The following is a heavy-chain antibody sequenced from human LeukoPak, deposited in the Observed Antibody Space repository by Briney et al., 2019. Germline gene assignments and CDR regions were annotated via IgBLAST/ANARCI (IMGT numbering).Heavy chain of an antibody. J-gene: IGHJ5*02. CDR1: GFTFSSYE. D-gene: IGHD2-15*01. Sequence: PGGSLRLSCVVSGFTFSSYEMNWVRQAPGKGLEWVSYISHSGGTIYYADSVKGRFTISRDNAKNSLYLQMNSLRTEDTAVYYCARSRGVDWFDPWGQGALVTVSS. V-gene: IGHV3-48*03. CDR2: ISHSGGTI. CDR3: ARSRGVDWFDP.